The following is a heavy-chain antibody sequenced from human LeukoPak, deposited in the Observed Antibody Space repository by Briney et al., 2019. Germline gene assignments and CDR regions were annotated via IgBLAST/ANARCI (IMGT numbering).Heavy chain of an antibody. Sequence: PGGSLRLSCAASGFTFSSYAMSWVRQAPGKGLEWVSAISGSGGSTYYADSVKGRFTISRGNSKNTLYLQMNSLRPEDTAVYYCAKDGSRVDYYGSGSPGWYFDYWGQGTLVTVSS. V-gene: IGHV3-23*01. CDR1: GFTFSSYA. D-gene: IGHD3-10*01. J-gene: IGHJ4*02. CDR3: AKDGSRVDYYGSGSPGWYFDY. CDR2: ISGSGGST.